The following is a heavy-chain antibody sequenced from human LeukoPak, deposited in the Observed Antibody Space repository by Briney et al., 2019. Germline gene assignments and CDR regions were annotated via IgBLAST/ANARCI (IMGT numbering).Heavy chain of an antibody. CDR2: INSDGSCT. V-gene: IGHV3-74*01. CDR1: GNYW. Sequence: GGSLRLSCAASGNYWMHWVRQAPGKGLVWVSHINSDGSCTSYADSVKGRFTISKDNAKNTVYLQMNRLRAEDTAVYYCVSFYETYWGRGTLVTVSS. D-gene: IGHD2/OR15-2a*01. CDR3: VSFYETY. J-gene: IGHJ4*02.